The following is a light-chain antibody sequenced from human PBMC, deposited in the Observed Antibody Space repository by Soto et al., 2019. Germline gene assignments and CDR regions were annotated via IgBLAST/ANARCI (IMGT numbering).Light chain of an antibody. CDR3: QQYNSYSYT. CDR1: QSISSY. Sequence: DIQITQSPSTLSASVGDRVTIACRASQSISSYLAWYQQKPGKAPNLLIYKASNLASGVPSRFTGGGSGTDFTLTINSLQPDDSATYFCQQYNSYSYTFGQGTKLEIK. V-gene: IGKV1-5*03. CDR2: KAS. J-gene: IGKJ2*01.